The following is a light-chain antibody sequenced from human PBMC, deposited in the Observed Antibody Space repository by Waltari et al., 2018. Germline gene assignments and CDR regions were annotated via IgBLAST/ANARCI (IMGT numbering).Light chain of an antibody. Sequence: DIQRSQSPSSLSASVGDRVTITCRASQNIDTYLNWYQRKQGKAPNLLIYGASTLQSGVPSRFSGSGSGTDFTLTISNLQPEDFATYYCQQNDNSPPTFGQGTKVEIK. J-gene: IGKJ1*01. V-gene: IGKV1-39*01. CDR2: GAS. CDR3: QQNDNSPPT. CDR1: QNIDTY.